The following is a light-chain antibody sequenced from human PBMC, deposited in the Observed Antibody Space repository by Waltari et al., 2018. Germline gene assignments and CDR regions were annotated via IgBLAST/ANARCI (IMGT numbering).Light chain of an antibody. Sequence: DIQLTQSPSFLSASLGDRVTITCRASQDINIYLAWYQQKPGKAPNLLISVASTLQVGVPSRFSGSGSGTEFFLTISSLQPEDFATYFCQQLETYPLTFGVGTKVEIK. J-gene: IGKJ4*01. V-gene: IGKV1-9*01. CDR3: QQLETYPLT. CDR2: VAS. CDR1: QDINIY.